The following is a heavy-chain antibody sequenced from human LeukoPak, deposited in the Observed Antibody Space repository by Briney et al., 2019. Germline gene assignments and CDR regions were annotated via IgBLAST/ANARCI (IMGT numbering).Heavy chain of an antibody. D-gene: IGHD2-2*01. J-gene: IGHJ3*02. CDR1: GFTFSSYS. Sequence: RSGGSLRLSCAASGFTFSSYSMNWVRQAPGKGLEWVSSISSSSSYIYYADSVKGRFTISRDNAKNSLYLQMNSLRAEDTAVYYCAREGGVEDIVVVPADPDAFDIWGQGTMVTVSS. CDR3: AREGGVEDIVVVPADPDAFDI. CDR2: ISSSSSYI. V-gene: IGHV3-21*01.